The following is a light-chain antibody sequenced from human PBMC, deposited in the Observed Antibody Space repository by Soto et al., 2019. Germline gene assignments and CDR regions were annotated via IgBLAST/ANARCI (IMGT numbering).Light chain of an antibody. CDR1: SSNIGGNY. V-gene: IGLV1-47*01. Sequence: QSLLTQPPSASGTPGQRVTISCSGSSSNIGGNYVYWYQQLPGRAPKLLIYRNNQRPSGVPDRFSGSKSGTSASLAISGLRSEDEADYYCAAWDDSLSGVVFGGGTKLTVL. CDR3: AAWDDSLSGVV. CDR2: RNN. J-gene: IGLJ2*01.